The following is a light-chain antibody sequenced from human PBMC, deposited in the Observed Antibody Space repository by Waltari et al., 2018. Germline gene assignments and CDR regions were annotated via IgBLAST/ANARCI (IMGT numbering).Light chain of an antibody. CDR1: SGHISNV. CDR3: QTGGHGTWV. J-gene: IGLJ3*02. CDR2: VNRDGSH. V-gene: IGLV4-69*01. Sequence: QLVLTQSPSASASLGASVKLTCPLSSGHISNVIAWHQQQPRKGPRYLMKVNRDGSHSKGDEIPDRFSGSSSGAGRYPTISGLQSEDEADYYCQTGGHGTWVFGGGTKLTVL.